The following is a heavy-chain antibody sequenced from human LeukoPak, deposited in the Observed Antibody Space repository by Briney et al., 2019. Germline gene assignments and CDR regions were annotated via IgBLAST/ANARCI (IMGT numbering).Heavy chain of an antibody. CDR2: ISWNSGSI. V-gene: IGHV3-9*01. CDR1: GFTFDDYA. Sequence: PGGSLRLSCAASGFTFDDYAMHWVRQAPGKGLEWVSGISWNSGSIGYADSVKGRFTISRDNAKNSLYLQMNSLRAEDTALYYCAKEGRYCSSTSCYDLYYYYGMDVWGQGTTVTVSS. CDR3: AKEGRYCSSTSCYDLYYYYGMDV. D-gene: IGHD2-2*01. J-gene: IGHJ6*02.